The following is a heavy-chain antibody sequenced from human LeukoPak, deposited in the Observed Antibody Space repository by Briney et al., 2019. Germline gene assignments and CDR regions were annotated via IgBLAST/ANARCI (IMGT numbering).Heavy chain of an antibody. V-gene: IGHV3-7*01. CDR1: GFTFSSYW. D-gene: IGHD3-22*01. J-gene: IGHJ4*02. Sequence: GRSLRLSCAASGFTFSSYWMSWVRQAPGKGLEWVANIKQDGSEKYYVDSVKGRFTISRDNAKNSLYLQMNSLRAEDTAVYYCARVGYYYDSSGMLFDYWGQGTLVTVSS. CDR3: ARVGYYYDSSGMLFDY. CDR2: IKQDGSEK.